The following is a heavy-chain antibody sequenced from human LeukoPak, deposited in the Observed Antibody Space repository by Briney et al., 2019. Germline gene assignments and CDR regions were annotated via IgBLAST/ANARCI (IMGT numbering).Heavy chain of an antibody. CDR3: ARIDGPTVFTYYMDL. D-gene: IGHD3-16*01. J-gene: IGHJ6*03. CDR1: GFSFNRRG. Sequence: PGESLRLSCATSGFSFNRRGMNWVRQPPGKGLEWGSYISPRSETIFYAESVQGRFAVSRDDAKGSLYLQMHTLRVEDTAVYYCARIDGPTVFTYYMDLWGKGTTVTVAS. CDR2: ISPRSETI. V-gene: IGHV3-48*04.